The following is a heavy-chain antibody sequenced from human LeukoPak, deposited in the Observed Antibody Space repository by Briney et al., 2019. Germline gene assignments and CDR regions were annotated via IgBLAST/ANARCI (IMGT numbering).Heavy chain of an antibody. J-gene: IGHJ4*02. Sequence: GGSLRLSCPVSGFTFSNYAMGWVRQAPGKGLELVSAISGSGGSTYYADSVKGRFTISRDNSKNTLYLQMNSLRAEDTAVYYCAKVVKAVAEYDYWGQGTLVTVSS. CDR1: GFTFSNYA. CDR2: ISGSGGST. D-gene: IGHD6-19*01. V-gene: IGHV3-23*01. CDR3: AKVVKAVAEYDY.